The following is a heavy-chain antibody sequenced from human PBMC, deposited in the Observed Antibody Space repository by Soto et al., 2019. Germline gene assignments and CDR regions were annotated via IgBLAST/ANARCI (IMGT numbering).Heavy chain of an antibody. CDR3: AKDRFGQLWYSEVDY. V-gene: IGHV3-23*01. CDR2: ISGSGGST. CDR1: GFTFSSYA. D-gene: IGHD5-18*01. J-gene: IGHJ4*02. Sequence: PGGSLRLSCAASGFTFSSYAMSWVRQAPGKELEWVSAISGSGGSTYYADSVKGRFTISRDNSKNTLYLQMNSLRAEDTAVYYCAKDRFGQLWYSEVDYWGRGPLVTVSS.